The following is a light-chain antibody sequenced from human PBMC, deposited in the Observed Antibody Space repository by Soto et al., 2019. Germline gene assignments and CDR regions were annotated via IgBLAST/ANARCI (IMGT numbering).Light chain of an antibody. V-gene: IGLV1-44*01. CDR2: SNN. CDR1: SSNIGSNT. CDR3: AAWDDSLKWV. J-gene: IGLJ3*02. Sequence: SVLTQPPSASGTPGQRVTISCSGSSSNIGSNTVNWYQQPPGTAPKLLIYSNNQRPSGVPDRFSGSKSGTSASLAISGLQSEDEADYYCAAWDDSLKWVFGGGTKVTVL.